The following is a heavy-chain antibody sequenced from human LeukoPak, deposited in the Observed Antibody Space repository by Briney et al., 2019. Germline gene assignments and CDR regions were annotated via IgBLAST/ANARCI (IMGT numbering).Heavy chain of an antibody. CDR2: IPASGGST. CDR1: GFTFSSNV. Sequence: VQPGGSLRLSCVASGFTFSSNVMIWVRQAPGKGLEWVSSIPASGGSTYYADSVKGRFTISRDNSKNTLYLQMNSLRAEDTAVYYCAKDGEVVPAARWESYYFDYWGQGTLVTVSS. CDR3: AKDGEVVPAARWESYYFDY. J-gene: IGHJ4*02. V-gene: IGHV3-23*01. D-gene: IGHD2-2*01.